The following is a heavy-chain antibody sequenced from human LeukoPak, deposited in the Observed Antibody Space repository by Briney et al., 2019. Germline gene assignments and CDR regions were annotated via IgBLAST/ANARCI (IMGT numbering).Heavy chain of an antibody. CDR1: GGSISSYY. J-gene: IGHJ4*02. Sequence: PSETLSLTCTVSGGSISSYYWSWIRQPPGKGLEWIGYIYYSGSTNYNPSLKSRVTISVDTSKNQFSLKLSSVTAADTAVYYCAMAAAAGKIVGATDYWGQGTLVTVSS. CDR3: AMAAAAGKIVGATDY. D-gene: IGHD6-13*01. V-gene: IGHV4-59*08. CDR2: IYYSGST.